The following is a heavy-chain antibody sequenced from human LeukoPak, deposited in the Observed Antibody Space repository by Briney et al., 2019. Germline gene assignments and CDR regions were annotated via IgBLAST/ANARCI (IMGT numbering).Heavy chain of an antibody. CDR3: ARGRGYCSSTSCYPFDY. CDR2: ISGSGGTT. V-gene: IGHV3-23*01. CDR1: GFTFSSYA. Sequence: GGSLRLSCAASGFTFSSYAMSWVRQAPGKGLEWVSAISGSGGTTYYADSVKGRFTISRDNAKNSLYLQMNSLRAEDTALYYCARGRGYCSSTSCYPFDYWGQGTLVTVSS. J-gene: IGHJ4*02. D-gene: IGHD2-2*01.